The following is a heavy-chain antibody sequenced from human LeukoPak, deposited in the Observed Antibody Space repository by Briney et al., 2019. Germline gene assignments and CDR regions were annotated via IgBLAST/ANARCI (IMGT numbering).Heavy chain of an antibody. D-gene: IGHD3-3*01. J-gene: IGHJ4*02. CDR3: AIGFYGFSY. CDR1: GFTFSSYA. CDR2: IYSDGSST. V-gene: IGHV3-74*01. Sequence: PGGSLRLSCAVSGFTFSSYAMSWVRQAPGKGLVWVSRIYSDGSSTSYADSVKGRVIISRDSAKNTVYLQVNSLRVEDTAVYYCAIGFYGFSYWGQGTLVTVPS.